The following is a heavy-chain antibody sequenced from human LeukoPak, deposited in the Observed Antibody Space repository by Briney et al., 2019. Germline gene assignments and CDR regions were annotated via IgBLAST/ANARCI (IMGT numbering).Heavy chain of an antibody. CDR2: IYYTGST. V-gene: IGHV4-59*08. J-gene: IGHJ4*02. CDR3: ARHSGSSPHYFDY. D-gene: IGHD1-26*01. CDR1: GASISSYY. Sequence: PSETLSLTCTVSGASISSYYWSWIRQPPGKGLEWIGFIYYTGSTKYNPSLKSRVTISVDTSKNQFSLKLSSVTAVDTAIYYCARHSGSSPHYFDYWGQGSLVPVSS.